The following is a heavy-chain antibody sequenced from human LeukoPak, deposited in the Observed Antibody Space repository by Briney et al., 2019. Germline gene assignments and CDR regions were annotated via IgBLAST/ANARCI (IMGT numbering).Heavy chain of an antibody. CDR3: ARHDPIVGTPDAFDI. V-gene: IGHV4-59*08. J-gene: IGHJ3*02. CDR1: GGSISSYY. Sequence: SETLSLTCTVSGGSISSYYWSWIRQPPGKGLEWIVYIYYSGSTDYNPSLKSRATISLDTSKNQFSLKLSSVTAADTAVYYCARHDPIVGTPDAFDIWGQGTMVTVSS. CDR2: IYYSGST. D-gene: IGHD1-26*01.